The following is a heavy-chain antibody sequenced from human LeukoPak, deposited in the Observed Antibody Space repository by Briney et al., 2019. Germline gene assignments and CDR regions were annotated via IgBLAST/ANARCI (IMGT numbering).Heavy chain of an antibody. D-gene: IGHD2-15*01. V-gene: IGHV1-2*02. CDR1: GYTFTGYY. Sequence: ASVKVSCKASGYTFTGYYMQWVRQAPGQGLEWMGWINPNSGRTNYAQKFQGRVTVTRDTSISTAYMDLSRLRSDDTAVFYCARGELLKGYEYWGQGTPVTVSS. CDR3: ARGELLKGYEY. J-gene: IGHJ4*02. CDR2: INPNSGRT.